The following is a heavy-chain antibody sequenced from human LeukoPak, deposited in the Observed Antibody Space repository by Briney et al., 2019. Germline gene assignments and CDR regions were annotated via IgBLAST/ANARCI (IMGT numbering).Heavy chain of an antibody. CDR1: GFTFDDHD. CDR3: ARGFRYFDWLLDY. D-gene: IGHD3-9*01. Sequence: GGSLRLPCVASGFTFDDHDMSWVRQAPGKGLEWVSCINWNDGSTVYAHSVKGRFTISRDNAKNSLYLQMNSLRAEDTALYYCARGFRYFDWLLDYWGKGTLVTVSS. J-gene: IGHJ4*02. CDR2: INWNDGST. V-gene: IGHV3-20*04.